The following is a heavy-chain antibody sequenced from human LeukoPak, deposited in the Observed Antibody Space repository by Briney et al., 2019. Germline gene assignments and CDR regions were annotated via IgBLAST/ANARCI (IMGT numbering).Heavy chain of an antibody. J-gene: IGHJ4*02. CDR3: ASGSYSLISGY. V-gene: IGHV1-46*01. D-gene: IGHD1-26*01. CDR1: GYTFTIYY. CDR2: INPSGRST. Sequence: ASVKVSCKASGYTFTIYYMHWVRQAPGQGLEWMGIINPSGRSTSYAQKFQGRVTMTRDMSTSTVYMELSSLRSEDTAVYYCASGSYSLISGYWGQGTLVTVSS.